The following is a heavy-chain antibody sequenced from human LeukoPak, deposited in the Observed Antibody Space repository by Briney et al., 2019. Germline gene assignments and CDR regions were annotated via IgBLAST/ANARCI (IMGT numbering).Heavy chain of an antibody. Sequence: SETLSLTCTVSGGSISSYYWSWIQQPPGKGLEWIGYIYYSGSTNYNPSLKSRVTISVDTSKNQFSLKLSSVTAADTAVYYCARFRRRDGFDPWGQGTLVTVSS. J-gene: IGHJ5*02. CDR3: ARFRRRDGFDP. V-gene: IGHV4-59*01. CDR1: GGSISSYY. CDR2: IYYSGST.